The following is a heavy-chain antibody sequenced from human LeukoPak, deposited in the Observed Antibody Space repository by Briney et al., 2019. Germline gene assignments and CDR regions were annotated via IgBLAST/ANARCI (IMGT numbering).Heavy chain of an antibody. J-gene: IGHJ4*02. CDR3: AREWGRIAVAGGPGY. D-gene: IGHD6-19*01. CDR2: IWYDGQTK. Sequence: GGSLRLSCEASGFIFSNYGMHWVRQAPGKGLEWLALIWYDGQTKFYADSVKGRFPISRDNSGNPLFLHMTRPGVEDTAVYYCAREWGRIAVAGGPGYWGQGALVTVSS. V-gene: IGHV3-33*01. CDR1: GFIFSNYG.